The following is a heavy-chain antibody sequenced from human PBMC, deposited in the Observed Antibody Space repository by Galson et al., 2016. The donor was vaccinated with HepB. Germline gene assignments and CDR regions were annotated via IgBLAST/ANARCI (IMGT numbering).Heavy chain of an antibody. J-gene: IGHJ4*02. V-gene: IGHV3-48*01. CDR1: GFTFSNYS. CDR3: AKNDILAGYSAFDY. CDR2: ISSSSNTI. D-gene: IGHD3-9*01. Sequence: SLRLSCAASGFTFSNYSMNWVRQAPGKGLEWVSYISSSSNTIYYADSVKGRFTVSRDNAKNSLSLQMNRLRAEDTAVYYCAKNDILAGYSAFDYWAREPWSPSPQ.